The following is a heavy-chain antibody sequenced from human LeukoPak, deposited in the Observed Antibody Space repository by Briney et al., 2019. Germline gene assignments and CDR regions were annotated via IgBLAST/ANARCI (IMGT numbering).Heavy chain of an antibody. CDR1: GFTFSSYA. CDR2: ISGSGGST. CDR3: AKDRSGSYYYYYYYYYMDV. D-gene: IGHD1-26*01. Sequence: GSLRLSCAASGFTFSSYAMSWVRQAPGKGLEWVSAISGSGGSTYYADSVKGRFTISRDNSKDTLYLQMNSLRAEDTAVYYCAKDRSGSYYYYYYYYYMDVWGKGTTVTVSS. J-gene: IGHJ6*03. V-gene: IGHV3-23*01.